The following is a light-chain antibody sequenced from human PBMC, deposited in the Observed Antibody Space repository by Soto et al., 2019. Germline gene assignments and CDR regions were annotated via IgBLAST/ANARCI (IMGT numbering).Light chain of an antibody. J-gene: IGKJ5*01. Sequence: EIVLTQSPGTLSLSPGERATLTCRASQSVSSSYLAWYQQKPGQAPRLLLYDASSRATGIPDRFSGSGSGTDFTLTISRLEPEDFAMYYCQQYGSSSITFGQGTRLEIK. CDR3: QQYGSSSIT. V-gene: IGKV3-20*01. CDR2: DAS. CDR1: QSVSSSY.